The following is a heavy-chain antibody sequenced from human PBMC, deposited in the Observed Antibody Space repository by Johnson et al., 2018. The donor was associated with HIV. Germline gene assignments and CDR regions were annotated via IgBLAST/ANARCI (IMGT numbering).Heavy chain of an antibody. D-gene: IGHD4-17*01. J-gene: IGHJ3*01. CDR3: ARDPLTLTTTLDAFDL. CDR1: GFTFDDYA. V-gene: IGHV3-20*04. Sequence: VQLVESGGVVVQPGGSLRLSCAASGFTFDDYAMHWVRQAPGKGLEWVSGINWNGGSTFSAASVKGRFTISRDSSQNTLYLQMNNLRAEDTAVYYCARDPLTLTTTLDAFDLWGQGTMVTVSS. CDR2: INWNGGST.